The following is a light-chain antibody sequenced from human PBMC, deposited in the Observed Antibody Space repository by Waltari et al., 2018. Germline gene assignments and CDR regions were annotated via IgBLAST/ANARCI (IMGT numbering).Light chain of an antibody. CDR1: TRAAGSYKL. CDR2: EVS. CDR3: CSYAGSSTVV. Sequence: QSALTQPASVSGSPGQSITIPFTATTRAAGSYKLFSWYQQHPGKAPKLMIYEVSKRPPGVSNRFSGSKSGNTASLTISGLQAEDEADYYCCSYAGSSTVVFGGGTKLTVL. V-gene: IGLV2-23*02. J-gene: IGLJ2*01.